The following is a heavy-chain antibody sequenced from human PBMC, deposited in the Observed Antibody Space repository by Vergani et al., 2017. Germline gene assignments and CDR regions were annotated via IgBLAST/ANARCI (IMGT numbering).Heavy chain of an antibody. CDR1: GGSFSGYY. V-gene: IGHV4-34*01. CDR3: ARRPYYYDSSGYSKYYYYGMDV. D-gene: IGHD3-22*01. Sequence: QVQLQQWGAGLLKPSETLYLTCAVYGGSFSGYYWSWIRQPPGKGLGWIGEINHSGSTNYNPSLKSRVTISVDTSKNQFSLKLSAVTAADTAVYYCARRPYYYDSSGYSKYYYYGMDVWGQGTTVTVSS. CDR2: INHSGST. J-gene: IGHJ6*02.